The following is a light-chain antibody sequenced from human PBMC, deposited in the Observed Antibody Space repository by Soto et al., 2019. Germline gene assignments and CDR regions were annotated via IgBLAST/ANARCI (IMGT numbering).Light chain of an antibody. V-gene: IGKV3-20*01. CDR1: QSVSSSY. J-gene: IGKJ3*01. Sequence: EIVLTQSPGTLSLSPGERATLSCRASQSVSSSYLAWYQQKPGQAPRLLIYGASTSATGIPDRFSGSGSGTDFTLTISTLEPEDFAVYYCQHYGRSPPLFTFGPGTNVHIK. CDR2: GAS. CDR3: QHYGRSPPLFT.